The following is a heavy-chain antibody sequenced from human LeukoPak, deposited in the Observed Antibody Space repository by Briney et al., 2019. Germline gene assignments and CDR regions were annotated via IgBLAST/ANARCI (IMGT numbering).Heavy chain of an antibody. CDR2: MNPNSGNT. CDR1: GYTFTSYD. Sequence: ASVKVSCKASGYTFTSYDINWVRQATGQGLEWMGWMNPNSGNTGYAQKFQGRVTMTRSASISTAYMELSSLRSEDTAVYYCTRSSSSWYGYMDVWAKGPRSPSP. V-gene: IGHV1-8*01. J-gene: IGHJ6*03. CDR3: TRSSSSWYGYMDV. D-gene: IGHD6-13*01.